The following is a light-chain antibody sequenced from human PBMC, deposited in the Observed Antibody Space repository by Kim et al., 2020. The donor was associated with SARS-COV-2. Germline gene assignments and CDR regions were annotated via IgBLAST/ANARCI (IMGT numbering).Light chain of an antibody. CDR1: QGIGNS. J-gene: IGKJ5*01. CDR3: RQYKSYPVT. CDR2: TAS. Sequence: ASVGDRVPITGRASQGIGNSLGWFHQKPGKAPKSLIYTASSLQSGVPSKFSGSGSGTDFTLTITSLQPEDFATYYCRQYKSYPVTFGQGTRLEIK. V-gene: IGKV1-16*02.